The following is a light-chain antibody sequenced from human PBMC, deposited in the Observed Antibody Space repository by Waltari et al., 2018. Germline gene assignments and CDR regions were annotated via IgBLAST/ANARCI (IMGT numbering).Light chain of an antibody. CDR1: QNINTW. CDR2: KAS. Sequence: VGDRVTITCRASQNINTWLAWHQQKPGKAPKLLIYKASSLESGVPSRFSGSGSGTEFTLTISSLQPDDFATYYCLQYNGEPRTFGQGTKVEVK. V-gene: IGKV1-5*03. CDR3: LQYNGEPRT. J-gene: IGKJ1*01.